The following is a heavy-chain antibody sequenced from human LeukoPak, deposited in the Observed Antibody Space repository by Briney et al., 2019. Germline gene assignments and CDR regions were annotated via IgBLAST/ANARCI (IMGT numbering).Heavy chain of an antibody. D-gene: IGHD5-24*01. J-gene: IGHJ4*02. Sequence: HPGRSLRLSCAASGFTFSSYGMHWVRQAPGKGLEWVAVISYDGSNKYYADSVKGRFTISRDNSKNTLYLQMNCLRAEDTAVYYCVRDRGWLQFDYWGQGTLVTVSS. CDR1: GFTFSSYG. V-gene: IGHV3-30*03. CDR3: VRDRGWLQFDY. CDR2: ISYDGSNK.